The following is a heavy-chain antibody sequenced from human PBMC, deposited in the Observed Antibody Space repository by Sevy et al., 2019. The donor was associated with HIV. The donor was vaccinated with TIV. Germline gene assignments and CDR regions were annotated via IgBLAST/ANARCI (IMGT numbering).Heavy chain of an antibody. CDR3: ARAVPRYCSSTSCYSPWYFQH. J-gene: IGHJ1*01. CDR1: GFTFSSYA. D-gene: IGHD2-2*02. Sequence: GGSLRLSCAASGFTFSSYAMHWVRQAPGKGLEWVAVISYDGSNKYYADSVKGRFTISRDNSKNTLYLQMNSLRAEETAVYYCARAVPRYCSSTSCYSPWYFQHWGQGTLVTVSS. CDR2: ISYDGSNK. V-gene: IGHV3-30-3*01.